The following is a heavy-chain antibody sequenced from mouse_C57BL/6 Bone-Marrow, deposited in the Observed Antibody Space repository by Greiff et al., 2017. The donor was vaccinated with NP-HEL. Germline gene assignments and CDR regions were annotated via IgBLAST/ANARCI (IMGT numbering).Heavy chain of an antibody. V-gene: IGHV1-81*01. D-gene: IGHD1-1*01. CDR3: ARGTTVVPHWYFDV. J-gene: IGHJ1*03. CDR1: GYTFTIYG. CDR2: IYPRSGNT. Sequence: VQLQQSGAELARPGASVKLSCKASGYTFTIYGISWVKQRTGQGLECIGEIYPRSGNTYYNEKFKGKATLTADKSSSTAYMELRSLTSEDSAVYFCARGTTVVPHWYFDVWGTGTTVTVSS.